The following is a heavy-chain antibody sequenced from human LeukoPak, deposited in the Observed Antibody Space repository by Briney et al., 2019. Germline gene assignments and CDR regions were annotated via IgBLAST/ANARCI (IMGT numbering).Heavy chain of an antibody. CDR1: GFTLINYN. V-gene: IGHV3-48*01. D-gene: IGHD6-6*01. CDR3: AKDLVEYSSRKGD. CDR2: IGSGDTAI. J-gene: IGHJ4*02. Sequence: GGSLRLSCAASGFTLINYNMNWVRQAPGKGLEWVSYIGSGDTAIYYADSVKGRFTISRDSAKNSLYLQMNNLRAEDTAVYYCAKDLVEYSSRKGDWGQGTLVTVSS.